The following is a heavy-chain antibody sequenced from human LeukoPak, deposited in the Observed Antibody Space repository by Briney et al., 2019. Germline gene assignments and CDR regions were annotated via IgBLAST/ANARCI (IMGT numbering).Heavy chain of an antibody. CDR2: ISAYNGNT. CDR3: ARAPPLYSSSWSADY. Sequence: ASVKVSCKASGYTFTSFGISWVRQAPGQGLEWMGWISAYNGNTNYPQKLQGRVTMTTDTSTSTAYMELRSLRSDDTAAYYCARAPPLYSSSWSADYWGQGALVTVSS. D-gene: IGHD6-13*01. J-gene: IGHJ4*02. V-gene: IGHV1-18*01. CDR1: GYTFTSFG.